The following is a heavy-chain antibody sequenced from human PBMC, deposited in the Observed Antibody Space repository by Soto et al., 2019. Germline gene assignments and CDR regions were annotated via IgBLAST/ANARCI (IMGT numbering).Heavy chain of an antibody. J-gene: IGHJ4*02. D-gene: IGHD2-15*01. CDR1: VESISIYY. CDR3: ARDAGGAADY. CDR2: MYYSGST. V-gene: IGHV4-59*01. Sequence: QVQLPEAGPGLVKPSETLSLTCTVSVESISIYYWSWIRQPPGKRLEWIGYMYYSGSTTYNPSLKGLVTISVDTAKNPCSLKLTSVTAADTAVYYCARDAGGAADYGGQGTVVSVSS.